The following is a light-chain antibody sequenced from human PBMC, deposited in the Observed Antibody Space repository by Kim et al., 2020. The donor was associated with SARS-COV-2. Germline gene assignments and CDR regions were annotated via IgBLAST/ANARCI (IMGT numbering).Light chain of an antibody. CDR3: SSYAGRSVV. J-gene: IGLJ2*01. CDR1: NNDVGGYKF. Sequence: PGHSVNISCTGTNNDVGGYKFVSWYQQHPGKVPKLIIYDVKARASGVPDRFSASKSGNTASLTISGLQPDDEADYYCSSYAGRSVVFGGGTQLTVL. V-gene: IGLV2-11*03. CDR2: DVK.